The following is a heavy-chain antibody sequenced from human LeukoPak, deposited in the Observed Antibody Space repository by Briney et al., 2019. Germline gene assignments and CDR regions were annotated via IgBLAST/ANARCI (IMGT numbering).Heavy chain of an antibody. V-gene: IGHV3-11*01. D-gene: IGHD3-10*01. CDR3: ARFHNYYGSGRAFDI. CDR1: GFTFSDYY. Sequence: GGSLRLSCAASGFTFSDYYMSWIRQAPGKGLEWVSYISSSGSTIYYADSVKGRFTISRDNAKNSLYLQMNSLRAGDTAVYYCARFHNYYGSGRAFDIWGQGTMVTVSS. J-gene: IGHJ3*02. CDR2: ISSSGSTI.